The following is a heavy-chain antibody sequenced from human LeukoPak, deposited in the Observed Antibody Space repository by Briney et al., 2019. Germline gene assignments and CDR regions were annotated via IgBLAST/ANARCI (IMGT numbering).Heavy chain of an antibody. V-gene: IGHV1-8*01. CDR1: GYTFTSYD. CDR2: MYPNSGNT. D-gene: IGHD3-3*01. Sequence: ASVKVSFYASGYTFTSYDINWVRQATGQGLGLVGWMYPNSGNTSYAQKFQGRVTMTRNTSKSTAYMELRRLRSEATAVYYCAWGCLCFGVVLNWFDPWGQGTLVTVSS. CDR3: AWGCLCFGVVLNWFDP. J-gene: IGHJ5*02.